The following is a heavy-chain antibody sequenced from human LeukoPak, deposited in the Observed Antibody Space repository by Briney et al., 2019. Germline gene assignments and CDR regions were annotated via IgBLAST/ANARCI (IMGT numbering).Heavy chain of an antibody. CDR2: IYYSGST. CDR1: GGSISSYY. D-gene: IGHD6-13*01. J-gene: IGHJ4*02. CDR3: ARDTQEWQQLPTIRFDY. Sequence: KPSETLSLTCTVSGGSISSYYWSWIRQPPGKGLEWIGYIYYSGSTNYNPSLKSRVTISVDTSKNQFSLKLSSVTAADTAVYYCARDTQEWQQLPTIRFDYWGQGTLVTVSS. V-gene: IGHV4-59*01.